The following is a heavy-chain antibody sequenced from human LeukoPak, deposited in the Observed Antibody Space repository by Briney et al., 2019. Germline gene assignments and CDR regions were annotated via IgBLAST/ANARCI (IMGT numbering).Heavy chain of an antibody. CDR1: GGSISSGSYY. V-gene: IGHV4-39*07. CDR3: ARGPPRYTSY. J-gene: IGHJ4*02. D-gene: IGHD5-18*01. Sequence: SETLSLTCTVSGGSISSGSYYWGWIRQPPGKGLEWIGSIDHSGGSYYNPSLKSRVTMSVDTSKNQFSLNLSSVTAADTAVYYCARGPPRYTSYWGQGALVIVSS. CDR2: IDHSGGS.